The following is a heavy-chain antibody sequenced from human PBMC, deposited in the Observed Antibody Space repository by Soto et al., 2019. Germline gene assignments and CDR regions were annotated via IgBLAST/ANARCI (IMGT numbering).Heavy chain of an antibody. CDR1: GYTFTGYY. V-gene: IGHV1-2*02. J-gene: IGHJ6*02. CDR2: INPNSGGT. Sequence: RASVKVSCKASGYTFTGYYMHWVRQAPGQGLEWMGWINPNSGGTNYAQKFQGRVTMTGDTSISTAYMELSRLRSDDTAVYYCARGAGDARQNPAGMDVWGQGTTVTVSS. D-gene: IGHD2-2*01. CDR3: ARGAGDARQNPAGMDV.